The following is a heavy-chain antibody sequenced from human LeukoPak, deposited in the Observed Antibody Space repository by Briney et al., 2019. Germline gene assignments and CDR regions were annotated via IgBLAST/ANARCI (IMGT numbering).Heavy chain of an antibody. CDR3: ARDRGITTARGVPSWFDP. Sequence: SETLSLTCTVSGVSVSSTNYYWAWIRQPAGKGLEWIGRIYTTGSPSYSPSLKSRATISVDTSTNQSSLKLTSVSAADTAVYYCARDRGITTARGVPSWFDPWGQGILVTVSS. V-gene: IGHV4-61*02. CDR2: IYTTGSP. D-gene: IGHD3-10*01. CDR1: GVSVSSTNYY. J-gene: IGHJ5*02.